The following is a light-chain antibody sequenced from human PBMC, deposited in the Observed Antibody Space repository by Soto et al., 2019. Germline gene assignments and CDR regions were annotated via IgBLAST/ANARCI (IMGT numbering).Light chain of an antibody. J-gene: IGKJ1*01. Sequence: DIQMTQSPSTLSASVGDRVTITCRASRSVANWVAWYQQKPGKAPELLIYKSSALESGATSRFSGSGFSIECSLNISGQQADGSSTYHCQQYNSYPWAFGHGTRVEVK. CDR2: KSS. V-gene: IGKV1-5*03. CDR3: QQYNSYPWA. CDR1: RSVANW.